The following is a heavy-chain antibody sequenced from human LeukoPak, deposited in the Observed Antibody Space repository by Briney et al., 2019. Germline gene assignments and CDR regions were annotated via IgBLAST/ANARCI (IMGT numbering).Heavy chain of an antibody. CDR2: INSGGNT. D-gene: IGHD3-9*01. CDR3: SRPLFIDYDFMDV. Sequence: GGSLPHLRGLSGFTAWSSDINGLRQAPGKGLEWVSIINSGGNTYYADSVKGRFTISRENSKNTLYLQMNYLRAVDIRIYCCSRPLFIDYDFMDVWGKGTLVTVSS. CDR1: GFTAWSSD. J-gene: IGHJ6*03. V-gene: IGHV3-53*01.